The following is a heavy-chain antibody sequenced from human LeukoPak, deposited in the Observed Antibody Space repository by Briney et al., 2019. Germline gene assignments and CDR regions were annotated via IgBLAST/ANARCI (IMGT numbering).Heavy chain of an antibody. V-gene: IGHV4-34*01. CDR3: ARLTSNY. D-gene: IGHD4/OR15-4a*01. Sequence: SETLSLTCAVYGGSFSGYYWSWIRQPPGKGLEWIGEINHSGSTNYNPSLKSRVTISVDTSKNQFSLKLSSVTAADTAVYYCARLTSNYWGQGTLVTVSS. CDR2: INHSGST. J-gene: IGHJ4*02. CDR1: GGSFSGYY.